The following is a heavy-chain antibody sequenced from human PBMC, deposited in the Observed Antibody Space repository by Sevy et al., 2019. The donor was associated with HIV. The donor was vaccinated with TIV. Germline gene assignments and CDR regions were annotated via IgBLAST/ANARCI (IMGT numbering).Heavy chain of an antibody. CDR1: GFTFSSYA. D-gene: IGHD2-21*02. CDR3: ARVGVSSCNDDCYHRFDY. V-gene: IGHV3-30*09. CDR2: ISYDGSKK. Sequence: GGSLRLSCAASGFTFSSYALLWVRQAPGKGLEWVSLISYDGSKKYYSDSVKGRFAISRDESKTTLFLQMNSLRSEDTAIYYCARVGVSSCNDDCYHRFDYWGRGTLVTVSS. J-gene: IGHJ4*02.